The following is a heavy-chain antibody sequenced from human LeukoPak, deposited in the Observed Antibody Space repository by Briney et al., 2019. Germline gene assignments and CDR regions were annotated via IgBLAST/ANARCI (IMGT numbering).Heavy chain of an antibody. J-gene: IGHJ4*02. CDR2: ISSSSSYI. V-gene: IGHV3-21*01. D-gene: IGHD3-3*01. CDR1: GLSFSSYS. Sequence: GGSLRLSCAASGLSFSSYSMNWVRQAPGKGLEWVSSISSSSSYIYYADSVKGRFTISRDNAKNSLYLQMNSLRAEDTAVYYCARDSEPDFWSVYYCLDYWGQGILSPSPQ. CDR3: ARDSEPDFWSVYYCLDY.